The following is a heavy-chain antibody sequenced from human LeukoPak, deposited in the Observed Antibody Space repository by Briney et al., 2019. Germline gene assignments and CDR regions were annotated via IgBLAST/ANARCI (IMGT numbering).Heavy chain of an antibody. J-gene: IGHJ4*02. CDR2: ITPNSGDT. CDR1: GYTFTSYY. CDR3: ARDLVGGIWSAGF. Sequence: ASVKVSCKTSGYTFTSYYVHWVRQAPGQGLEWMGRITPNSGDTIYAQKFQGRATMTRDTSISAAYMELSSLTSDDTAIYYCARDLVGGIWSAGFWGQGTLVTVSS. D-gene: IGHD3-3*01. V-gene: IGHV1-2*06.